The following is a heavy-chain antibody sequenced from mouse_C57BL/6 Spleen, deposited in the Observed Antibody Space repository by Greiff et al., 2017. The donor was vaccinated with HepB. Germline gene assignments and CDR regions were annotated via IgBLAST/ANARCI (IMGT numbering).Heavy chain of an antibody. Sequence: VKLMESGPELVKPGASVKISCKASGYAFSSSWMNWVKQRPGKGLEWIGRIYPGDGDTNYNGKFKGKATLTADKSSSTAYMQLSSLTSEDSAVYFCAREGITTVVAFDYWGQGTTLTVSS. J-gene: IGHJ2*01. CDR2: IYPGDGDT. CDR1: GYAFSSSW. CDR3: AREGITTVVAFDY. D-gene: IGHD1-1*01. V-gene: IGHV1-82*01.